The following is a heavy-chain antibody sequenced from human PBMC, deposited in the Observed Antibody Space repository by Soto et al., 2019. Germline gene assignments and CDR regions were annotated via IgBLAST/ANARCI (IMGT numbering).Heavy chain of an antibody. V-gene: IGHV3-15*01. CDR2: IRSKAVGGTE. D-gene: IGHD3-16*01. CDR3: TTLGNYYYYYHMDV. CDR1: GFTFNNAW. J-gene: IGHJ6*02. Sequence: GGSLRLSCVASGFTFNNAWMNWVRQAPGKGLEWVGRIRSKAVGGTEDYAAPVRGRFTISRDDSKNTLYLQMNSLKTEDTDVYYCTTLGNYYYYYHMDVWGQGATVTVSS.